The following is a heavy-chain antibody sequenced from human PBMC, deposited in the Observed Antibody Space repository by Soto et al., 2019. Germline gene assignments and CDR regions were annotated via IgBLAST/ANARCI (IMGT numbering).Heavy chain of an antibody. CDR1: AYTFTSYD. V-gene: IGHV1-8*01. CDR2: MNPNSGNT. CDR3: ARGPHTSVTTRGIVWFDP. D-gene: IGHD4-17*01. J-gene: IGHJ5*02. Sequence: QVQLVQSGAEVEKPGASVKVSCKASAYTFTSYDINWVRQATGQGLEWMGWMNPNSGNTGYAQKFQGGVNLTRTTSLNTAYMELSSLSSEDTAVYYCARGPHTSVTTRGIVWFDPWGQGTLVTVSS.